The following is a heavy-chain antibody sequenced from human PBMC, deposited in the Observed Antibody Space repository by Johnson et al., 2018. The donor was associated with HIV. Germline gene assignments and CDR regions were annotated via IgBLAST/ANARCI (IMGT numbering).Heavy chain of an antibody. CDR2: IRYDGSSK. Sequence: QVQLVESGGGVVQPGGSLRLSCAASAFNFNTYGMDWVRQAPGKGLEWVAFIRYDGSSKYYADSVKGRFTVSRDNSKNTLYLQMNSLRAEDTAVYYCARDHYYDSSGYHEGDAFDIWGQGTMVTVSS. CDR1: AFNFNTYG. J-gene: IGHJ3*02. V-gene: IGHV3-30*02. CDR3: ARDHYYDSSGYHEGDAFDI. D-gene: IGHD3-22*01.